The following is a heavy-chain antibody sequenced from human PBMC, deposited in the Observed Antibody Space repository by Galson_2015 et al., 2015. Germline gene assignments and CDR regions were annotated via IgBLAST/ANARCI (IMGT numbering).Heavy chain of an antibody. Sequence: SLRLSCAASGFTFDDYAMHWVRQAPGKGLEWVSGISWNSGSIGYADSVKGRFTISRDNAKNSLYLQMNSLRAEDTALYYCAKTMIVVALRAAFDIWGQGTMVTVSS. D-gene: IGHD3-22*01. CDR2: ISWNSGSI. CDR3: AKTMIVVALRAAFDI. V-gene: IGHV3-9*01. J-gene: IGHJ3*02. CDR1: GFTFDDYA.